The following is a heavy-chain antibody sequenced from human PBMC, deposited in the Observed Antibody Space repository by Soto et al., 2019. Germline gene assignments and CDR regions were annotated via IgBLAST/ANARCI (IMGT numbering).Heavy chain of an antibody. CDR3: ARGSHAHAFDI. CDR1: GGSFSTYY. J-gene: IGHJ3*02. Sequence: PSETLSLTCVVSGGSFSTYYYSWSRQSPGKGLEWIGEINHNGNNNYSPSLKGRVTMSLDKSKNQFSLKLSSVTAADTAVYYCARGSHAHAFDIWGQGTMVTVSS. V-gene: IGHV4-34*01. CDR2: INHNGNN.